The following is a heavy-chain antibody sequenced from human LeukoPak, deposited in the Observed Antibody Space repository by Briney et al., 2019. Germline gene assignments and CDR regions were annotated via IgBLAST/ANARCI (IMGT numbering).Heavy chain of an antibody. V-gene: IGHV3-7*01. D-gene: IGHD4-17*01. CDR2: IYLDGSRA. CDR3: ARESGSVTSEVDFDY. CDR1: GFTFSNYW. Sequence: GGSLRLSCAVSGFTFSNYWMSWARQSPGKGLEWVANIYLDGSRAYYVDSVKGRFTISRDNAKNSLYLQMNSLRAEDTAVYYCARESGSVTSEVDFDYWGQGTLVTVSS. J-gene: IGHJ4*02.